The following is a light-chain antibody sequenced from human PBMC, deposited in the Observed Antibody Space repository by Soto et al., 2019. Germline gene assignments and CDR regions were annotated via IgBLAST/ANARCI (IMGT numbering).Light chain of an antibody. Sequence: DIQTTQSPSSLCESVVQRVTMTYQASQDISNYLNWYQQQPGTAPKLLIYDASNLETGPPSNFSGSGSGTDFTSTISRMQPDDIATYYCQPYDNLLTFGEGTTVEIK. CDR1: QDISNY. CDR2: DAS. V-gene: IGKV1-33*01. J-gene: IGKJ4*01. CDR3: QPYDNLLT.